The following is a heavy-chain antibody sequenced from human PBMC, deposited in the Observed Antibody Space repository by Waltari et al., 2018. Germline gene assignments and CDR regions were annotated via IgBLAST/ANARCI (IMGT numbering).Heavy chain of an antibody. V-gene: IGHV2-5*01. Sequence: QITLKESGPTLVKPTQTLTLTCTFSGFSLTAAGVGVGWIRQPPGQALEWLALIYWNENTRYNPSLKSRLTITKDTSKKQVVLTMTNMDPVDTATYYCVHKDYSSGYYSYWGQGALVTVSS. CDR3: VHKDYSSGYYSY. J-gene: IGHJ4*02. CDR1: GFSLTAAGVG. CDR2: IYWNENT. D-gene: IGHD3-22*01.